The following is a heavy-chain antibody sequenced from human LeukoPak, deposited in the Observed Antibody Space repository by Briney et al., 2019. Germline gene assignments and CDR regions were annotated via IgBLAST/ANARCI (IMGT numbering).Heavy chain of an antibody. CDR3: AKVTPGSTARKSGLDY. CDR2: MSYDGSNV. CDR1: GFTFSTYG. Sequence: GGSLRLSCAASGFTFSTYGMHWVRQTPGKGLEWVAVMSYDGSNVYYGDSVKGRFTISRDNSKNTLYLQMNNLRVEDTALYYCAKVTPGSTARKSGLDYWGQGTLVAVSS. V-gene: IGHV3-30*18. J-gene: IGHJ4*02. D-gene: IGHD2-21*02.